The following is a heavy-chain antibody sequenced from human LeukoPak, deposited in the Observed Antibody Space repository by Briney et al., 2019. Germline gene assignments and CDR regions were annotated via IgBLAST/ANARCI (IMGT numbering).Heavy chain of an antibody. CDR2: IGTXGDT. V-gene: IGHV3-13*01. J-gene: IGHJ3*02. CDR3: ARGPTSYYYDSSGSDAFDI. CDR1: GFTFSSYD. D-gene: IGHD3-22*01. Sequence: GGSLRLSCAASGFTFSSYDMHWVRQATGKGLEWVSAIGTXGDTYYPGSVKGRFTISRENAKNSLYLQMNSLRAGDTAVYYCARGPTSYYYDSSGSDAFDIWGQGTMVTVSS.